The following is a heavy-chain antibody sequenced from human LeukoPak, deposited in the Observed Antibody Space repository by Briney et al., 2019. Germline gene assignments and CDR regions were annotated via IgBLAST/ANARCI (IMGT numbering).Heavy chain of an antibody. CDR2: IWYDGSNK. CDR3: AGEARIAVAGTLDY. J-gene: IGHJ4*02. V-gene: IGHV3-33*01. D-gene: IGHD6-19*01. CDR1: GFTFSSYG. Sequence: PGGSLRLSCAASGFTFSSYGMHWVRQAPGKGLEWVAVIWYDGSNKYYADSVKGRFTISRDNSKNTLYLQMNSLRAEDTAVYYCAGEARIAVAGTLDYWGQGTLVTVSS.